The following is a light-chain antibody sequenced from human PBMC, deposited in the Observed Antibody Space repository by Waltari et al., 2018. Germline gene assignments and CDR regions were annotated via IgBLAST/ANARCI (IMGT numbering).Light chain of an antibody. CDR2: KAS. V-gene: IGKV1-5*03. J-gene: IGKJ1*01. Sequence: IQMTTSPSTLSASVGDRVTITCRASQSISSWLVWYQQKPGKAPKLLIYKASSLESGVPSRFSGSGSGTEFTLTISSLQPDDFATYYCQQYNSYGTFGQGTKVEIK. CDR3: QQYNSYGT. CDR1: QSISSW.